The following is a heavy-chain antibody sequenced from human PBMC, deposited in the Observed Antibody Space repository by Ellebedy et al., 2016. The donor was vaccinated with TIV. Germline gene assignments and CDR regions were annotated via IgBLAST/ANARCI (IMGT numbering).Heavy chain of an antibody. CDR2: ISSSGSTI. J-gene: IGHJ4*02. D-gene: IGHD3-22*01. Sequence: GESLKISCAASGFTFSDYYMSWIRQAPGKGLEWVSYISSSGSTIYYADSVKGRFTISRDNAENSLYLHMDSLRAEDTAVYYCARAGGSSGSANDYWGQGTLVTVSS. V-gene: IGHV3-11*04. CDR1: GFTFSDYY. CDR3: ARAGGSSGSANDY.